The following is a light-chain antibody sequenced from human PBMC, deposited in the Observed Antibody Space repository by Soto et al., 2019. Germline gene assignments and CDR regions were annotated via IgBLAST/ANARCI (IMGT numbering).Light chain of an antibody. CDR3: QQDYNYPLT. CDR1: QGIRND. CDR2: TAS. Sequence: AIQMTQSPSSLSASVGDRVTITCRASQGIRNDLGRYQQQPGKAPKLLIYTASSLQSGVPSRFSGSGSGTDFTLTISSLQPEDFATYYCQQDYNYPLTFGGGTKVDIK. J-gene: IGKJ4*01. V-gene: IGKV1-6*01.